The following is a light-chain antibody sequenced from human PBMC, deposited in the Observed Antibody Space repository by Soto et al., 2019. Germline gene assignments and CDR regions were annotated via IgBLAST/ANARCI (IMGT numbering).Light chain of an antibody. Sequence: DIQMTQSPSSLSASVGDRVTVTCRASQTISTFLNWYQQKPGKAPNLLIYEASSLQSGVPSRFAGSGSGTDFTLTISSLQPDDFATYYCQQYNSYSFGQGTKVDIK. CDR2: EAS. CDR1: QTISTF. V-gene: IGKV1-39*01. CDR3: QQYNSYS. J-gene: IGKJ1*01.